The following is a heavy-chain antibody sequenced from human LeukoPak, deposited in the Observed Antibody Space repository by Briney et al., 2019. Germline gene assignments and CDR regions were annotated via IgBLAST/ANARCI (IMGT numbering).Heavy chain of an antibody. CDR1: GFSVSTNY. V-gene: IGHV3-53*01. CDR3: TSLTVLTGFDYCDY. CDR2: ICSDGST. J-gene: IGHJ4*02. D-gene: IGHD3-10*01. Sequence: GGSLRLSCAASGFSVSTNYMTWIRQAPGKGLEWISVICSDGSTYYAASVKGRFTISRDNSKNTLYLQMNSLRADDTAVYYCTSLTVLTGFDYCDYWGQGTLVTVSS.